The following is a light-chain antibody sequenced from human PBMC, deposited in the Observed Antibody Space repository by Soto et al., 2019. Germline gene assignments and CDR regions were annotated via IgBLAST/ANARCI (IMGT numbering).Light chain of an antibody. CDR2: EVT. J-gene: IGLJ2*01. CDR1: SSDVGGYNF. V-gene: IGLV2-14*01. CDR3: SSYTRRNTLA. Sequence: QSALTQPASVSGSPGQSITISCTGTSSDVGGYNFVSSYQQHPGKAPKLIIYEVTDRPSGVSNRFSGSKSGSTASLTISGLQAEDEADYYCSSYTRRNTLAFGGGTKLTVL.